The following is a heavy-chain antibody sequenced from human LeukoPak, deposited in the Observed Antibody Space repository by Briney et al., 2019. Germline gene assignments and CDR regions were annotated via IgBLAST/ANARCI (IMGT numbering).Heavy chain of an antibody. D-gene: IGHD6-13*01. J-gene: IGHJ4*02. CDR2: FDPEDSKT. CDR1: GYTLTELP. V-gene: IGHV1-24*01. CDR3: ATEGFKQQLVRIYPFDY. Sequence: ASVKVSCKVSGYTLTELPIHWVRQAPGKGLEWRVGFDPEDSKTIYAQKFQGRVTMTEDTSTDTAYMELTSLRSEDTAVYYCATEGFKQQLVRIYPFDYWGQGTLVTVSS.